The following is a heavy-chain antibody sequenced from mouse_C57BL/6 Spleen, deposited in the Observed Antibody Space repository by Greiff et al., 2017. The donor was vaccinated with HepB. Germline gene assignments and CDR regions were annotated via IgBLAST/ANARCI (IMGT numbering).Heavy chain of an antibody. D-gene: IGHD1-1*01. CDR1: GYTFTSYG. CDR3: ARGDYYGSSFAY. V-gene: IGHV1-81*01. CDR2: IYPRSGNT. Sequence: QVQLQQSGAELARPGASVKLSCKASGYTFTSYGISWVKQSTGQGLQWIGEIYPRSGNTYYNEKFKGKATLTADKSSSTAYMELRSLTSEDSAVYFCARGDYYGSSFAYWGQGTLVTVSA. J-gene: IGHJ3*01.